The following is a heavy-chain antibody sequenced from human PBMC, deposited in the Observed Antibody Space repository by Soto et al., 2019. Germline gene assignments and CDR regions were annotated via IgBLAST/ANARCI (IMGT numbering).Heavy chain of an antibody. CDR3: AKDRSSGSDY. D-gene: IGHD6-19*01. Sequence: PGGSLRLSCAASGFPFSSYAMSWVRQAPGKGLEWVSAISGSGGSTYYADAVKGRFTIPRDNSKNTLYLQMNSLRAEDTAVYYCAKDRSSGSDYWGQGTLVTVSS. V-gene: IGHV3-23*01. CDR1: GFPFSSYA. J-gene: IGHJ4*02. CDR2: ISGSGGST.